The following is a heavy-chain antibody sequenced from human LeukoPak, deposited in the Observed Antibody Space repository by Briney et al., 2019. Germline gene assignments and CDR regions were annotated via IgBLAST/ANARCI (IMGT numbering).Heavy chain of an antibody. CDR1: GFTFSSYS. D-gene: IGHD3-3*01. V-gene: IGHV3-48*04. J-gene: IGHJ6*03. CDR2: ISSSSSTI. Sequence: GGSLRLSYAASGFTFSSYSMNWVRQAPGKGLEWVSYISSSSSTIYYADSVKGRFTISRGNAKNSLYLQMNSLRAEDTAVYYCTIFVSYYYYYMDVWGKGTTVTVSS. CDR3: TIFVSYYYYYMDV.